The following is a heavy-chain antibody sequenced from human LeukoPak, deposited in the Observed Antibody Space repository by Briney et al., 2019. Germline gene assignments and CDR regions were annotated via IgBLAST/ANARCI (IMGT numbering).Heavy chain of an antibody. CDR1: GGTFSSYA. V-gene: IGHV1-69*04. Sequence: SVKVSCKASGGTFSSYAISWVRQAPGQGLEWMGRIIPILGIANYAQKFQGRVTITADKSTSTAYMELSSLRSEDTAVYYCARDRIGSRKFYYYYGMDVWGQGTTVTVSS. CDR2: IIPILGIA. CDR3: ARDRIGSRKFYYYYGMDV. J-gene: IGHJ6*02. D-gene: IGHD1-14*01.